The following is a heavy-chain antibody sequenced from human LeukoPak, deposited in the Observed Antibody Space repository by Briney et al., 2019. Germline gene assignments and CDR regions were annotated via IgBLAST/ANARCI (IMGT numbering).Heavy chain of an antibody. V-gene: IGHV1-69*04. CDR2: IIPVLNIT. CDR1: GGTFSSSA. D-gene: IGHD3-22*01. Sequence: ASVKVSCKASGGTFSSSAITWVRQAPGQGLEWMGRIIPVLNITNYAQKFQGRVTITADTSTSTAYMELGSLRSDDTAVYYCARDFHSSGYYHYFHYWGQGTLVTVSS. CDR3: ARDFHSSGYYHYFHY. J-gene: IGHJ4*02.